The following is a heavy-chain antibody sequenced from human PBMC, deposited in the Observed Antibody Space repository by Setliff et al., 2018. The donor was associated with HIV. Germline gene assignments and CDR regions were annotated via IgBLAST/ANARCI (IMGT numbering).Heavy chain of an antibody. Sequence: GGSLRLSCAASGFTSSSYSMNWVRQAPGKGLEWVSSISSSTRYIYYADSVKGRFTISRDNAKNSLYLQMNSQRAEDTAVYYCAKGRGQYRIQAFMDVCGKGNTVTVSS. V-gene: IGHV3-21*01. CDR3: AKGRGQYRIQAFMDV. CDR1: GFTSSSYS. J-gene: IGHJ6*03. D-gene: IGHD5-18*01. CDR2: ISSSTRYI.